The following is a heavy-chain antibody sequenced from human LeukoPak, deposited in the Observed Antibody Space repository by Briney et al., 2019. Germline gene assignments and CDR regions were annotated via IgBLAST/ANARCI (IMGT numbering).Heavy chain of an antibody. D-gene: IGHD3-3*01. CDR3: ASSGHHLRFLEWLLFH. CDR1: GFTFSSYE. V-gene: IGHV3-48*03. CDR2: ISISRSTK. J-gene: IGHJ4*02. Sequence: GGSLRLSSAASGFTFSSYEMNWDRQAPGEGREWVSYISISRSTKYYADSVKGRFTITRDNAKTSLYLQMNSLRAEDTAVYYCASSGHHLRFLEWLLFHWGQGTLVTVSS.